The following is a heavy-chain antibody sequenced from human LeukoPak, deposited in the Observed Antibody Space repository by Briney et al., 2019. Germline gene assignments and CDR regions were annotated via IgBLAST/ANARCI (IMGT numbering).Heavy chain of an antibody. J-gene: IGHJ4*02. V-gene: IGHV4-39*01. CDR1: GGSISSSSYY. CDR3: ARQGSKGGGDFWSGYFPYFDY. D-gene: IGHD3-3*01. Sequence: SETLSLTCTVSGGSISSSSYYWGWIRQPPGKGREWIGSIYYSGSTYYNPSLKSRVTISVDTSKNQFSLKLSSVTAADTAVYYCARQGSKGGGDFWSGYFPYFDYWGQGTLVTVSS. CDR2: IYYSGST.